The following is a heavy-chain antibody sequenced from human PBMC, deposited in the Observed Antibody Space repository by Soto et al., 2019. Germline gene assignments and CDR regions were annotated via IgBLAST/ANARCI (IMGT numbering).Heavy chain of an antibody. CDR2: IYYSGST. Sequence: QVQLQESGPGLVKPSETLSLTCTVSGDSISSYYWSWIRQAPGQGLEWMGYIYYSGSTNYNPSLETTVARCLSPSKNQFSLTLSSVTAAATAVYYGARVPSSWDGNGFDPWGQGTLVTVSS. J-gene: IGHJ5*02. V-gene: IGHV4-59*01. CDR1: GDSISSYY. CDR3: ARVPSSWDGNGFDP. D-gene: IGHD6-13*01.